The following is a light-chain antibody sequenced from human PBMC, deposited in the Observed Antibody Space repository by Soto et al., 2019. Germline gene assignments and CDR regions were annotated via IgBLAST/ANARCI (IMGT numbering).Light chain of an antibody. CDR3: QHFGNSIWT. V-gene: IGKV3-15*01. Sequence: EIAMTQSPATRSVSPGERATLSWGASQSVSTNLAWYQQKPGQAPRLLIYGASTRATGIPARFSGSGSGTDFTLTISGLETEDFAVYDCQHFGNSIWTFGQGTKVDIK. J-gene: IGKJ1*01. CDR2: GAS. CDR1: QSVSTN.